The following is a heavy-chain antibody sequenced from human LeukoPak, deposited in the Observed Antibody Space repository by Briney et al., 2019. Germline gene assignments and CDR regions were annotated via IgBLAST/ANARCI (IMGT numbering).Heavy chain of an antibody. D-gene: IGHD3-10*01. J-gene: IGHJ4*02. CDR1: GFTFNSYW. CDR2: IKQDGSEK. Sequence: GGSLRLSCAASGFTFNSYWMSWVRQAPGKGLEWVANIKQDGSEKNYVDSVKGRFTISRDNAKNSVYLQMNSLRAEDTAVYYCARQLGGSGSYWGQGTLVTVSS. V-gene: IGHV3-7*01. CDR3: ARQLGGSGSY.